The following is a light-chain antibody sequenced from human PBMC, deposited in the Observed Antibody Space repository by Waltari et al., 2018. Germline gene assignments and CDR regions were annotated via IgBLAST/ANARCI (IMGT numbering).Light chain of an antibody. CDR2: WAS. CDR1: QSVLSSANNQDY. CDR3: QQYYGVPLT. Sequence: DIVMTQSPDFLAVSLGERAALHCKTSQSVLSSANNQDYLAWYQQKPGQPPKLLIYWASTRESGVPDRFSGSGSGTDFTLTISSLQAEDVAVYYCQQYYGVPLTFGGGTKVEIK. V-gene: IGKV4-1*01. J-gene: IGKJ4*01.